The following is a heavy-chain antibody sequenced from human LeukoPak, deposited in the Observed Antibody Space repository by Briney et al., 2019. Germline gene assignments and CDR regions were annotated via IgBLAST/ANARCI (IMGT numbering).Heavy chain of an antibody. Sequence: PGGSLRLSCAASGFTFSSYWMSWVRQAPGKGLEWVAVISYDGSNKYYADSVKGRFTISRDNSKNTLYLQMNSLRAEDTAVYYCAKASGYYRNFDYWGQGTLVTVSS. CDR2: ISYDGSNK. D-gene: IGHD3-22*01. CDR1: GFTFSSYW. J-gene: IGHJ4*02. V-gene: IGHV3-30*18. CDR3: AKASGYYRNFDY.